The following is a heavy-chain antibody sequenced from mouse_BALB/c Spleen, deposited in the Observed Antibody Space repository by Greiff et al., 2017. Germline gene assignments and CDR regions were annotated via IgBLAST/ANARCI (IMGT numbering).Heavy chain of an antibody. CDR3: ARRGVKDYFDY. CDR1: GFTFSSYA. D-gene: IGHD2-12*01. V-gene: IGHV5-9-3*01. Sequence: EVQLVESGGGLVKPGGSLKLSCAASGFTFSSYAMSWVRQTPEKRLEWVATISSGGSYTYYPDSVKGRFTISRDNAKNTLYLQMSSLRSEDTAMYYCARRGVKDYFDYWGQGTTLTVSS. J-gene: IGHJ2*01. CDR2: ISSGGSYT.